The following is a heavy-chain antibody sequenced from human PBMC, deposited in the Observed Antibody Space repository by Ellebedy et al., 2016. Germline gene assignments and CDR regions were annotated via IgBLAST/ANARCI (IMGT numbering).Heavy chain of an antibody. J-gene: IGHJ4*02. CDR3: TREGLRSSWYGPDY. CDR2: ITKEGSGA. D-gene: IGHD6-13*01. Sequence: HTGGSLRLSCTASELTFSTYWMNWVRQAQGKGLVWVSRITKEGSGATDSDSIKGRFTISRDNAKNTLFLQMNSLTAEDTAVYYFTREGLRSSWYGPDYWGQGTLVTVSS. CDR1: ELTFSTYW. V-gene: IGHV3-74*01.